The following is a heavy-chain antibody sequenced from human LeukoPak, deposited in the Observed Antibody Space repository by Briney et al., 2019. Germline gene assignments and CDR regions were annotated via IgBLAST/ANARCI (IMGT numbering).Heavy chain of an antibody. CDR1: GGSISSYY. Sequence: SETLSLTCTVSGGSISSYYWSWIRQPPGKGLEWIGYIYYSGSTNYNPSLKSRVTISVDTSKNQFSLKLSSVTAADTAVYYCASSVKYLLVAFDIWGQGTMVTVSS. V-gene: IGHV4-59*01. CDR3: ASSVKYLLVAFDI. J-gene: IGHJ3*02. CDR2: IYYSGST. D-gene: IGHD2-2*02.